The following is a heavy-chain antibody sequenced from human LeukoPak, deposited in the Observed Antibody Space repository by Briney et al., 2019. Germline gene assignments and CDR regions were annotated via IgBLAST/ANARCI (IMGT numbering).Heavy chain of an antibody. Sequence: GGSLRLSCAASGFTFSSYGMHWVRQAPGKGPEWVANVNRDGSETYYLGSVKGRFTISKDNAKNSLYLQMNSLRAEDTALYHCARNNGMDVWGQGTTVIVSS. CDR3: ARNNGMDV. CDR1: GFTFSSYG. V-gene: IGHV3-7*03. CDR2: VNRDGSET. J-gene: IGHJ6*02.